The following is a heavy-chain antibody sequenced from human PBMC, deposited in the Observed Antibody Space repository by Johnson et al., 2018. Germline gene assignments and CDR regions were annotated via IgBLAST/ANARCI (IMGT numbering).Heavy chain of an antibody. CDR1: GFTFRNYG. D-gene: IGHD3-10*01. Sequence: QVQLQESGGGVVQPGRSLRLSCAASGFTFRNYGMHWVRQAPGKGLEWVAVIWYDGSNKYYADSVKGRFTISRDNSKNPLYLQMNTLRAEDTAVYYCARVPITMVRGRNYYYGMDVWGQGTTVTVSS. CDR3: ARVPITMVRGRNYYYGMDV. CDR2: IWYDGSNK. V-gene: IGHV3-33*01. J-gene: IGHJ6*02.